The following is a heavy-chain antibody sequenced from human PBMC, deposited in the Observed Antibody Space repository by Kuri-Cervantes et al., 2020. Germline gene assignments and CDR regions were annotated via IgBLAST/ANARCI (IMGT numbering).Heavy chain of an antibody. CDR2: IYYSGST. D-gene: IGHD3-22*01. CDR1: GGSISSYY. J-gene: IGHJ4*02. Sequence: SETLSLTCTVSGGSISSYYWSWIRQPPGKGLEWIGYIYYSGSTNYNPSLKSRVTISVDTSNNQFSLKLSSVTAADTAVYYCVRGGYYYDGFDYWGQGTLVTVSS. CDR3: VRGGYYYDGFDY. V-gene: IGHV4-59*01.